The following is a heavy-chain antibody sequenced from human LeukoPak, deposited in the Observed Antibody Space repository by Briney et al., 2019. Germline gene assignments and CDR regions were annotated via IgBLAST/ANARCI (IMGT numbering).Heavy chain of an antibody. CDR1: GFTFSGHT. V-gene: IGHV3-21*01. CDR3: ARVYYTSGSSARTDY. Sequence: GGSLRLSCAASGFTFSGHTMNWVRQAPGKGLEWVSLISSSSSYIKYADSVKGRFTISRDNAKDSLYLQMNNLRADDTAMYYCARVYYTSGSSARTDYWGQGTLVTVSS. CDR2: ISSSSSYI. J-gene: IGHJ4*02. D-gene: IGHD3-10*01.